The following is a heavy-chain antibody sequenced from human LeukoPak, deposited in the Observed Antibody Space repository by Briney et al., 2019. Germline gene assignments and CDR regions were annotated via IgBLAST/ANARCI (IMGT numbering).Heavy chain of an antibody. CDR3: ARDPRPINYYDSSGYYYGFGY. D-gene: IGHD3-22*01. J-gene: IGHJ4*02. V-gene: IGHV3-23*01. CDR1: GFTFSSYA. CDR2: ISGSGGST. Sequence: GGSLRLSCAASGFTFSSYAMSWVRQAPGKGLEWVSAISGSGGSTYYADSVKGRFTISRDNSKNTLYLQMNSLRAEDTAVYYCARDPRPINYYDSSGYYYGFGYWGQGTLVTVSS.